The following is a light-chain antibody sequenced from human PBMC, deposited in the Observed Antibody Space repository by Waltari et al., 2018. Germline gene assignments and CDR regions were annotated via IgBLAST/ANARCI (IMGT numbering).Light chain of an antibody. J-gene: IGLJ1*01. CDR3: NSYTSTYTYV. CDR1: SNDVGGYNY. Sequence: QSALTQPASVSGSPGQSITISCTGTSNDVGGYNYVSWYQQYPGKAPKLMIYEVTNRPSGVSNRFSGSKSGNPASLTISGLQAEDEADYYCNSYTSTYTYVFGTGTKVTVL. V-gene: IGLV2-14*01. CDR2: EVT.